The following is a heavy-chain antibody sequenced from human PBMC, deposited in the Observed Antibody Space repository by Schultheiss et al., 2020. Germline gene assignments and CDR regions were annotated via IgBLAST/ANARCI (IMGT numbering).Heavy chain of an antibody. CDR1: GGSISSSNW. J-gene: IGHJ5*02. V-gene: IGHV4-4*02. CDR2: IYYSGST. CDR3: ARDPQFRGCDS. Sequence: GSLRLSCAVSGGSISSSNWWSWVRQPPGKGLEWIGYIYYSGSTTYNPSLKSRVTISVDTSKNQFSLKLSSVTAADTAVYYCARDPQFRGCDSWGQGALVTVSS. D-gene: IGHD2-21*01.